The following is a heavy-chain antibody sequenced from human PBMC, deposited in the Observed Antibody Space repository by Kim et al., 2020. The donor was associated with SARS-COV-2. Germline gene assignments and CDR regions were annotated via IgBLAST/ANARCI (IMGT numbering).Heavy chain of an antibody. CDR2: T. D-gene: IGHD5-12*01. V-gene: IGHV3-23*01. Sequence: TNYRDSVKGWFTISGDKSKNTLYLQMNSPRADDTAVYYCANGYSGSFDYWGQGTLVTVSS. CDR3: ANGYSGSFDY. J-gene: IGHJ4*02.